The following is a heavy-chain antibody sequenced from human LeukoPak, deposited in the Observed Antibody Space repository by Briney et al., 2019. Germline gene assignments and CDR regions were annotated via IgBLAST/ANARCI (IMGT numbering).Heavy chain of an antibody. CDR2: IFNSGST. J-gene: IGHJ4*02. D-gene: IGHD6-19*01. CDR3: AKEGGIAVAGLFSY. V-gene: IGHV4-39*07. CDR1: GGSISSSKYY. Sequence: SETLSLTCTVSGGSISSSKYYWGWIRQPPGKGLEWIGTIFNSGSTHYNPSLKSRVTISVDTSKNQFSLKLNSVTAADTAVYYCAKEGGIAVAGLFSYWGQGTLVTVSS.